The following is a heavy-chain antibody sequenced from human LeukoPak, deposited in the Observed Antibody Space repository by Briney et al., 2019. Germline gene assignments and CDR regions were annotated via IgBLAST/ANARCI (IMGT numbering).Heavy chain of an antibody. Sequence: KSSETLSLTCTVSGGSISSYYWSWIRQPPGKGLEWIGYIYYSGSTNYNPSLKSRVTISVDTSKNQFSLKLSSVTAADTAVYYCARADVAAPFDYWGQGTLVTVSS. CDR1: GGSISSYY. J-gene: IGHJ4*02. CDR3: ARADVAAPFDY. V-gene: IGHV4-59*01. CDR2: IYYSGST. D-gene: IGHD5-12*01.